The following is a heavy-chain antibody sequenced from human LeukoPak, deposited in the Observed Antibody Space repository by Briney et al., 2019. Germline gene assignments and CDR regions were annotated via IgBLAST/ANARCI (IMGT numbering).Heavy chain of an antibody. D-gene: IGHD2-15*01. CDR3: AKVNGYCSGGSCYSTGSYYYHGMDV. Sequence: GGSLRLSCAASGFTFSSYAMSWVRQAPGKGLEWVSDISESGGTTYYADSVKGRFTVSRDNSKNTLYLQMNSLRPEDTAGCYCAKVNGYCSGGSCYSTGSYYYHGMDVWGKGTTVTVSS. J-gene: IGHJ6*04. CDR2: ISESGGTT. V-gene: IGHV3-23*01. CDR1: GFTFSSYA.